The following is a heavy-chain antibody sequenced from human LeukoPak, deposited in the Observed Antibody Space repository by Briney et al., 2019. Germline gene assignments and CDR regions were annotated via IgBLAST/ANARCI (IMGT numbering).Heavy chain of an antibody. V-gene: IGHV4-4*07. J-gene: IGHJ4*02. CDR3: ARERELQPPQSPPPGRFGY. Sequence: ASETLSLTCTVPGGSISSYYWSWIRQPAGKGLEWIGRIYTSGSTNYNPSLKSRVTMSVDTSKNQFSLKLSSVTAADTAVYFCARERELQPPQSPPPGRFGYWGQGTLVTVSS. D-gene: IGHD1-7*01. CDR1: GGSISSYY. CDR2: IYTSGST.